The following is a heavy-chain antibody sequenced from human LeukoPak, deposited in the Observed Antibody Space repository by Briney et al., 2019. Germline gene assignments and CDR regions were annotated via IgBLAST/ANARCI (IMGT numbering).Heavy chain of an antibody. Sequence: SETLSLTCTVSGYSISSGYYWGWIRQPPGKGLEWIGSIYHSGSTYYNPSLKSRVTISVDTSKNQFSLKLSSVTAADTAVYYCARAGYCSGGSCYGSWFDPWGQGTLVTVSS. CDR3: ARAGYCSGGSCYGSWFDP. J-gene: IGHJ5*02. D-gene: IGHD2-15*01. CDR1: GYSISSGYY. CDR2: IYHSGST. V-gene: IGHV4-38-2*02.